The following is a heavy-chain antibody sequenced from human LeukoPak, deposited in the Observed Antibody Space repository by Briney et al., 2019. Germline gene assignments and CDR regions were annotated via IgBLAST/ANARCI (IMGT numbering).Heavy chain of an antibody. D-gene: IGHD3-10*01. CDR1: GFSFSSYA. Sequence: GGSPRLSCAASGFSFSSYAMYWVRQAPGKGLEWVAFIRYDGSKKYYEDSVKGRFTISRDNSKNTLYLQTNSLRAEDTAVYYCARGFGDVSRLFDYWGQGTLVTVSS. V-gene: IGHV3-30*02. CDR3: ARGFGDVSRLFDY. J-gene: IGHJ4*02. CDR2: IRYDGSKK.